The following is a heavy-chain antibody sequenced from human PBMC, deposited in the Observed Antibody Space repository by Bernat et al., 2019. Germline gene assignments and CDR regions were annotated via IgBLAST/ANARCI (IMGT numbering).Heavy chain of an antibody. V-gene: IGHV4-59*08. CDR2: IDYSGIT. CDR3: ARHGGSYTFDY. D-gene: IGHD1-26*01. Sequence: QVQLQESGPGLVKPSETLSLTCTVSGGSISTYYWSWIRQPPGKGLEWIGYIDYSGITNYNPSLNSRVTISINTSKKQFSLELSSVTAADTAVYYCARHGGSYTFDYWGQGTLVTVSS. J-gene: IGHJ4*02. CDR1: GGSISTYY.